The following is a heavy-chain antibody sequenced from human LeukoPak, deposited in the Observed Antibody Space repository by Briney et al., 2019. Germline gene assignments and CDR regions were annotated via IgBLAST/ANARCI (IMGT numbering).Heavy chain of an antibody. D-gene: IGHD1-26*01. V-gene: IGHV3-33*06. Sequence: PGGSLRLSCAASGFTFSRYGMHWVRQAPGKGLEWVAVIWHDGSYEYYADSVKGRFTISRDTSTNTLYLQMNSLRAEDTAVYYCAKDGVGATSLDCWGQGTLVTVSS. CDR2: IWHDGSYE. J-gene: IGHJ4*02. CDR1: GFTFSRYG. CDR3: AKDGVGATSLDC.